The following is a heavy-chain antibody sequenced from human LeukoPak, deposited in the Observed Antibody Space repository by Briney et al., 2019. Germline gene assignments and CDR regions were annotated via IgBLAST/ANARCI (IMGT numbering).Heavy chain of an antibody. Sequence: SETLSLTCTVSGGSISSHYWSWIRQPPGKGLEWIGYIFYSGSTNYNPSLKSRVTISVDTSKNQFSLKLSSVTAADTAVYYCARSPSGWLNYFDYWGQGTLVTVSS. CDR3: ARSPSGWLNYFDY. V-gene: IGHV4-59*11. J-gene: IGHJ4*02. CDR2: IFYSGST. CDR1: GGSISSHY. D-gene: IGHD3-9*01.